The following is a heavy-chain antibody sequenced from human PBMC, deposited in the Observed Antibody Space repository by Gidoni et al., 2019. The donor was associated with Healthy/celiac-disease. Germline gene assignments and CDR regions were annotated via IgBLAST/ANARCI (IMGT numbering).Heavy chain of an antibody. Sequence: QVQLQQWGAGLLKPSETLSLTCAVYGWSFSGFYWRWIRQPPGKGLEWIGEINHSGSTNYNPSLKSRVTISVDTSKNQFSLKLSSVTAADTAVYYCARGTRITIFGVVISRGIWFDPWGQETLVTVSS. CDR1: GWSFSGFY. CDR3: ARGTRITIFGVVISRGIWFDP. CDR2: INHSGST. J-gene: IGHJ5*02. V-gene: IGHV4-34*01. D-gene: IGHD3-3*01.